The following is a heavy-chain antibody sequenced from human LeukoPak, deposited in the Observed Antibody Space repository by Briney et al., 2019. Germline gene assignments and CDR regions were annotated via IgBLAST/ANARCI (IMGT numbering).Heavy chain of an antibody. V-gene: IGHV1-3*01. J-gene: IGHJ6*04. CDR3: ARDRPTVTQRAYYFGLDV. D-gene: IGHD4-17*01. Sequence: ASVKVSCKSSGYNFRSYSMHWVRQAPGQSLEWMGWINSANGDTKYSAKFQGRITITRDTSASIVYVGLSSLTSEDTAIYYCARDRPTVTQRAYYFGLDVWDKGTTLTVSS. CDR2: INSANGDT. CDR1: GYNFRSYS.